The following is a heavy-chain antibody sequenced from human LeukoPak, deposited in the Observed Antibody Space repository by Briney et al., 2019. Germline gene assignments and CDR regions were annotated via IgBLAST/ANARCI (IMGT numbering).Heavy chain of an antibody. CDR2: LSGSCAST. V-gene: IGHV3-23*01. CDR3: VRQFAVDQ. J-gene: IGHJ4*02. Sequence: GGSLRLSCAASGFTFTGYAMNWVRQAPGKGLEWVSGLSGSCASTCYVDSVKGRFTTSRDNSKNTLYLQMNSLRAEDTCIYYCVRQFAVDQWGQGTLVTVSS. D-gene: IGHD1-1*01. CDR1: GFTFTGYA.